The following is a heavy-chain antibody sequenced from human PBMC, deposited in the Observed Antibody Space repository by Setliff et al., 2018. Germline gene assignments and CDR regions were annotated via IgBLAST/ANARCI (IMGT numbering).Heavy chain of an antibody. CDR3: CGAGTCSY. V-gene: IGHV3-48*03. CDR1: GFSFSNCW. Sequence: PGGSLRLSCAASGFSFSNCWVSWVRQAPGKGLEWISKISGGGTTIYYADSVKGRFTISRDNAKNSLSLQMTNLRPADTAVYYCCGAGTCSYWGQGTLVTVSS. D-gene: IGHD3-10*02. J-gene: IGHJ4*02. CDR2: ISGGGTTI.